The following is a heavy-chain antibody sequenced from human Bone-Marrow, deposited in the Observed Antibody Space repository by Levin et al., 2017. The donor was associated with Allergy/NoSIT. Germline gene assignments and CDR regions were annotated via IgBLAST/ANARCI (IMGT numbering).Heavy chain of an antibody. V-gene: IGHV3-43*01. CDR3: AKDGAAPGNLEQLGS. D-gene: IGHD3-3*01. J-gene: IGHJ4*02. CDR2: IAWDGGSA. CDR1: GFTFDRYT. Sequence: GGSLRLSCAASGFTFDRYTMHWVRQAPGKGLEWVSLIAWDGGSASYADSVRGRFTISRDNSKNSLHLQLNSLRTEDNALYFCAKDGAAPGNLEQLGSWGQGTRVTVAS.